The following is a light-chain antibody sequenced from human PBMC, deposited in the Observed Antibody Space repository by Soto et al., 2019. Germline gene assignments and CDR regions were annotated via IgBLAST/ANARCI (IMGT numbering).Light chain of an antibody. CDR1: QSVISNY. CDR3: QQYNNWPPYT. J-gene: IGKJ2*01. Sequence: ETVLTQSPVTLSLSPGERATLSCWASQSVISNYLAWYQQRPGQPPRLLIYGASNRATGIPDRFSGTGSGTDFTLTISRLEPEDFAVYYCQQYNNWPPYTFGQGTKLEIK. CDR2: GAS. V-gene: IGKV3-20*01.